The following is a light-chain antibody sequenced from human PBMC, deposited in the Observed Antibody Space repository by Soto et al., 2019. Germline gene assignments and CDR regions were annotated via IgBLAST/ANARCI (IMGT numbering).Light chain of an antibody. CDR1: SSDVGGYNY. V-gene: IGLV2-11*01. CDR2: DVS. CDR3: CSYAGSSWV. Sequence: QSALTQPRSVSGSPGQSVTISCTGTSSDVGGYNYVSWYQQHPGKAPKLMTYDVSKRPSGVPERFSGSKSGNTASPTISGLQAEDEADYYCCSYAGSSWVFGGGTKVTVL. J-gene: IGLJ3*02.